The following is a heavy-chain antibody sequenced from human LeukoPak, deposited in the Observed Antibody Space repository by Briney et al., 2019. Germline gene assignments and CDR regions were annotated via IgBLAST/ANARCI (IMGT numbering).Heavy chain of an antibody. CDR1: GFTVSSNY. D-gene: IGHD3-10*01. CDR3: ARVEDYYGSGSGLDWFDP. CDR2: IYSGGST. V-gene: IGHV3-53*01. J-gene: IGHJ5*02. Sequence: GGSLRLSCAASGFTVSSNYMSWVRQAPGKGLEWVSVIYSGGSTYYADSVEGRFTISRDNSKNTLYLQMNSLRAEDTAVYYCARVEDYYGSGSGLDWFDPWGQGTLVTVSS.